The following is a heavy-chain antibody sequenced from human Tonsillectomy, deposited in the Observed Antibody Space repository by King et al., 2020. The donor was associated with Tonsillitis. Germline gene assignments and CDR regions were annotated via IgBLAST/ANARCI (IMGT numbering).Heavy chain of an antibody. D-gene: IGHD3-9*01. CDR3: TTEVYYDILTGYFENFDY. CDR1: GFTFSNAW. V-gene: IGHV3-15*01. CDR2: IKSKTDGGTT. Sequence: VQLVESGGGLVKPGGSLRLSCAASGFTFSNAWVSWVRQAPGKGLEWVGRIKSKTDGGTTDYAAPVKGRFTITRDDSKNTLYLQMNSLKTGDTAVYYCTTEVYYDILTGYFENFDYWGQGTLVTVSS. J-gene: IGHJ4*02.